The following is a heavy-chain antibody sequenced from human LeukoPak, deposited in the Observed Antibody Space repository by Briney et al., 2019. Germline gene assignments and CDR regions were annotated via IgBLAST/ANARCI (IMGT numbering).Heavy chain of an antibody. CDR2: IYYSGST. CDR1: GGSISSSSYY. V-gene: IGHV4-39*01. J-gene: IGHJ5*02. Sequence: SETLSLTCTVSGGSISSSSYYWGWIRQPPGKGLEWIGSIYYSGSTYYNPSLKSRVTISVDTSKNQFSLKLSSATAADTAVYYCARGPALRFLEWLPKEDNWFDPWGQGTLVTVSS. CDR3: ARGPALRFLEWLPKEDNWFDP. D-gene: IGHD3-3*01.